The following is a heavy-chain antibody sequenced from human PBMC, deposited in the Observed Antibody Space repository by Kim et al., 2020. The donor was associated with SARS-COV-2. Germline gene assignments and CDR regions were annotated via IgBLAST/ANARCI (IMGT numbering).Heavy chain of an antibody. V-gene: IGHV4-34*01. CDR2: INHSGTT. J-gene: IGHJ1*01. CDR1: GGSFSGFQ. Sequence: SETLSLTCAVYGGSFSGFQWTWIRQTPGKGLEWIGEINHSGTTNYNPSLKSRVSMSVDTSKNQFSLKLTSVTAADTAVYYCARGAPGHWGQGTPVTVSS. CDR3: ARGAPGH.